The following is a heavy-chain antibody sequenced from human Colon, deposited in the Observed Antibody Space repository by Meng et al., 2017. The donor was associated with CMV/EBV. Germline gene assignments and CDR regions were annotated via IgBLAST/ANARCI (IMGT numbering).Heavy chain of an antibody. V-gene: IGHV2-5*02. J-gene: IGHJ4*02. Sequence: QITLKESGPTLVKPTQTLTLTCTFSGFSLDSHGVGVGWIRQPPGKAPEWVALIYWDDDKRYSPSLENRLTITKDTSKNQVVLTMTDMGPTDTATYFCSRRRTSIPFDYWGQGILVTVSS. CDR3: SRRRTSIPFDY. D-gene: IGHD2-21*01. CDR2: IYWDDDK. CDR1: GFSLDSHGVG.